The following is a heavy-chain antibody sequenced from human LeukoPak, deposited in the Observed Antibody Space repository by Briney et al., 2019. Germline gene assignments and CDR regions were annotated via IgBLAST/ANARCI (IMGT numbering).Heavy chain of an antibody. V-gene: IGHV4-30-2*01. Sequence: SETLSLTCAVFGGSISSGGYSWSWIRQPPGKGLEWIGYIYHSGSTYYNPSLKSRVTISVDRSKNQFSLKLSSVTAADTAVYYCARVRVGATNYYFDYWGQGTLVTVSS. D-gene: IGHD1-26*01. CDR2: IYHSGST. CDR1: GGSISSGGYS. CDR3: ARVRVGATNYYFDY. J-gene: IGHJ4*02.